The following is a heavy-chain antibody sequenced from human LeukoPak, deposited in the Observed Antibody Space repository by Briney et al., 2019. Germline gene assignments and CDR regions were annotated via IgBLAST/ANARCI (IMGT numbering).Heavy chain of an antibody. J-gene: IGHJ4*02. D-gene: IGHD2-2*01. CDR1: GGTFSSYA. Sequence: SVKVSCKASGGTFSSYAISWVRQAPGQGLEWMGGIIPIFGTANYAQKFQGRVTITAGESTSTAYMELSSLRSEDTAVSYCARGPGQRTTDYWGQGTLVTVSS. CDR3: ARGPGQRTTDY. V-gene: IGHV1-69*13. CDR2: IIPIFGTA.